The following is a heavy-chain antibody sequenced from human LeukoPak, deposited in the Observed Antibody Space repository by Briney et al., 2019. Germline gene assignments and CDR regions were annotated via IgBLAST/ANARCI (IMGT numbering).Heavy chain of an antibody. D-gene: IGHD5-12*01. J-gene: IGHJ4*02. V-gene: IGHV4-59*01. CDR2: IHYSGST. CDR1: GGSISSYY. CDR3: AREAVATGGVDY. Sequence: PSETLSLTCTVSGGSISSYYWSWIRQPPGKGLEWIGYIHYSGSTNYNPSLKSRVTVSVDTSKNQFSLKLSSVTAADTAVYYCAREAVATGGVDYWGQGTLVTVSS.